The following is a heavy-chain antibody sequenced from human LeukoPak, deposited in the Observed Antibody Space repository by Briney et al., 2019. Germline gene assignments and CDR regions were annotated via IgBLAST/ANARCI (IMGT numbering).Heavy chain of an antibody. CDR3: ASADYEDAFDI. CDR2: IYYSGGT. D-gene: IGHD4-17*01. J-gene: IGHJ3*02. V-gene: IGHV4-31*03. CDR1: GGSISSGGYY. Sequence: PSETLSLTRTVSGGSISSGGYYWSWIRQHPGKGLEWIGYIYYSGGTYYNPSLKSRLTISVDTSKNQFSLKLSSVTAADTAVYYCASADYEDAFDIWGQGTMVTVSS.